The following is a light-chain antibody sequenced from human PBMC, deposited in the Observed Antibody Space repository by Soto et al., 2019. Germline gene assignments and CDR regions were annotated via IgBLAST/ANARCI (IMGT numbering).Light chain of an antibody. CDR2: GAS. Sequence: EIVMTQSPATLSVSPGERATLSCRASQSVSSNLAWYQHKPGQAPRLLIYGASTRATGIPIRFSGSGSGTEFTLTISSLQSEDFAVYYGHQYNNWPRTFGQGTKLEIK. CDR1: QSVSSN. CDR3: HQYNNWPRT. V-gene: IGKV3-15*01. J-gene: IGKJ2*02.